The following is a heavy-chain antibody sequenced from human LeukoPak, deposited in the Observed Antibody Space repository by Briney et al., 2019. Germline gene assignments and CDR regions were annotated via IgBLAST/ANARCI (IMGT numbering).Heavy chain of an antibody. J-gene: IGHJ4*02. D-gene: IGHD1-26*01. CDR3: AKQPGSGSYADY. CDR2: ISGSGGRT. CDR1: GFTFSSYA. Sequence: GGSLRLSCAASGFTFSSYAMSWVRQAPGKGLEWVSAISGSGGRTYYADSVKGRFTISRDNSKNTLYLQMNSLRAEDTAVYYCAKQPGSGSYADYWGQGTLVTVSS. V-gene: IGHV3-23*01.